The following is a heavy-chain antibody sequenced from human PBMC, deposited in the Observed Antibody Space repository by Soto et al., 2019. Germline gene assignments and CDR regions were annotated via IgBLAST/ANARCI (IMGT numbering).Heavy chain of an antibody. V-gene: IGHV1-18*01. J-gene: IGHJ5*02. D-gene: IGHD2-2*01. CDR3: ARVVPGAEAWFGP. Sequence: QVQLVQSGGEVKRPGASVKVSCKTSGYTFSNYGITWVRQAPGQPLEWLGWISLYSDGTNYAQKFTGRVAMTTDTATTTAYRELRSLRSDDTAVYYCARVVPGAEAWFGPWGQGTLVTVSS. CDR2: ISLYSDGT. CDR1: GYTFSNYG.